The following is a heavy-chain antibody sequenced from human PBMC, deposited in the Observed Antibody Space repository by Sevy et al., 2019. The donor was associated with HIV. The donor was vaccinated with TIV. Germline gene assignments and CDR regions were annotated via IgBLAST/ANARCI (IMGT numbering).Heavy chain of an antibody. CDR2: ISGSGGST. CDR1: GFTFSTYA. J-gene: IGHJ4*02. CDR3: AKDLRYGGKSYFDY. V-gene: IGHV3-23*01. Sequence: GGSLRLSCAASGFTFSTYAMSWVRQAPGKGLEWVSGISGSGGSTYYADSVKGRFTISRDNSKNTLYLQMNSLRAEDTAVYYCAKDLRYGGKSYFDYWGQGTLVTVSS. D-gene: IGHD2-15*01.